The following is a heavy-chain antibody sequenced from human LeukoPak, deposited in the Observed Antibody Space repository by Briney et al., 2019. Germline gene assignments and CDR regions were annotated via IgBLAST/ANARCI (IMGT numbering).Heavy chain of an antibody. CDR3: AKDPGGELPILYYYYGMDV. J-gene: IGHJ6*02. CDR2: MSYDGTNE. CDR1: GFTLSTYA. Sequence: PGGSLRLSCVDSGFTLSTYAMHWVRQAPGKGLEWVAVMSYDGTNEYYTDSVKGRFTISRDNSKNTLYLQMNSLRAEDTAVYYCAKDPGGELPILYYYYGMDVWGQGTTVTVSS. D-gene: IGHD1-26*01. V-gene: IGHV3-30*04.